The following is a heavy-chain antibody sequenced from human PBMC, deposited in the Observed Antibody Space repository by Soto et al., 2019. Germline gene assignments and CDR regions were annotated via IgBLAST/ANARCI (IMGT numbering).Heavy chain of an antibody. V-gene: IGHV3-30-3*01. CDR1: GFAFSSYA. CDR3: ARALSGSGD. CDR2: ISYDGSNK. Sequence: QGQLVESGGGVVQPGRSLRLSCAASGFAFSSYAMHWVRQAPGKGLEWVAVISYDGSNKYYADSVKGRFTISRDNSKNTLDLPMNSLGAEDTAVYYFARALSGSGDWGQGTLVTVSS. D-gene: IGHD3-10*01. J-gene: IGHJ4*02.